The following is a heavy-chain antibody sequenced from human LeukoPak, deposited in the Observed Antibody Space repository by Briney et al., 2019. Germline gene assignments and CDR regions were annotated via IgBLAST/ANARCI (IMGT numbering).Heavy chain of an antibody. Sequence: PGGSLRLSCAASGFTFSSHAMSWVRQAPGKGLEWVSTISGSGDSTYYADSVKGRFTISRDNSKNTLYLQMSSLRADDTAMYYCAKLIVGARSPFDFRGQGILVTVSS. CDR1: GFTFSSHA. CDR2: ISGSGDST. J-gene: IGHJ4*02. D-gene: IGHD1-26*01. V-gene: IGHV3-23*01. CDR3: AKLIVGARSPFDF.